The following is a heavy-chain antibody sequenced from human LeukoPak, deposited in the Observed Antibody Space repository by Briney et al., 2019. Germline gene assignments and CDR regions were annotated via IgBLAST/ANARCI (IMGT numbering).Heavy chain of an antibody. CDR3: XXXXXXXXXXXXXXRSLHFDY. CDR1: GFTFSSYA. CDR2: ISGSGGST. V-gene: IGHV3-23*01. Sequence: PGGSLRLSCAASGFTFSSYAMSWVRQAPGKGLEWVSAISGSGGSTYYADSVKGRFTISRDNSKNTLYLQMNSLRAEDTAVYYXXXXXXXXXXXXXXXRSLHFDYWGQGTLVTVSS. J-gene: IGHJ4*02.